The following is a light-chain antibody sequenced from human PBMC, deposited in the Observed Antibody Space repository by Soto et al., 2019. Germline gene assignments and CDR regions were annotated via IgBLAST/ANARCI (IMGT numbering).Light chain of an antibody. Sequence: SVLTQPPSASGTPGQMVTISCSGSSSNIGSNTVNWYQQLPGTAPKLVIYSNNQRPSGVPDRFSGSKSGTSASLATSGLQSEDEADYYCVAWDDSLNGYVVFGGGTKVTVL. CDR1: SSNIGSNT. CDR2: SNN. J-gene: IGLJ2*01. CDR3: VAWDDSLNGYVV. V-gene: IGLV1-44*01.